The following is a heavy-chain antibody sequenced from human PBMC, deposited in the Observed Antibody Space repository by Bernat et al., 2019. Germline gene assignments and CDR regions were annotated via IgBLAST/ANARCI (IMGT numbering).Heavy chain of an antibody. CDR2: IYYSGST. CDR1: GGSISSYY. Sequence: QVQLQESGPGLVKPSETLSLTCTVSGGSISSYYWSWIRQPPGKGLEWIGYIYYSGSTNYNPSLKSRVTISVDTSKNQFSLKLSSVTAADTAVYYCARRSSGLTDAFDSWGQGTMVTVSS. V-gene: IGHV4-59*08. CDR3: ARRSSGLTDAFDS. D-gene: IGHD6-19*01. J-gene: IGHJ3*02.